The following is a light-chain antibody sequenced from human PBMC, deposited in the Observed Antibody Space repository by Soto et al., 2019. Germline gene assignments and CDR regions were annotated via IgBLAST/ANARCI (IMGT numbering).Light chain of an antibody. V-gene: IGKV1-5*01. J-gene: IGKJ4*01. CDR1: QSISSW. CDR3: QQYNSYTLT. Sequence: DIPMTQSPSTLSASVGDIVTITCRASQSISSWLAWYQQKPGKAPKLLIYDASSLESGVPARFSGSGSGTEFTLTISRLQPDDFATYYCQQYNSYTLTFGGGTKVEIK. CDR2: DAS.